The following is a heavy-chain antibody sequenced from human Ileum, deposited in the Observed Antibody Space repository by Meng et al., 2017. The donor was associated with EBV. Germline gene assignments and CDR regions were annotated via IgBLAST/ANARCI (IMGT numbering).Heavy chain of an antibody. CDR2: INDSGSA. CDR1: GGSVSSGGFH. CDR3: ASNGAFSLDH. D-gene: IGHD2-8*01. Sequence: QEAGPGMLKPSDTLSLTCTVSGGSVSSGGFHWSWIRQPPGKGLEWIGQINDSGSANYNPSLKSRVTISVDTSKSLFSLKLNSVTAADAAVYYCASNGAFSLDHWGQGTLVTVSS. J-gene: IGHJ4*02. V-gene: IGHV4-61*08.